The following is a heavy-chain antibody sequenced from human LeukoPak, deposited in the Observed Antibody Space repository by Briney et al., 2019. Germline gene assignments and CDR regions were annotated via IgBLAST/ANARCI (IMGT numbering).Heavy chain of an antibody. D-gene: IGHD3-22*01. J-gene: IGHJ6*02. CDR3: ARDRITTTIIVIGYEDGMDV. CDR2: ISYDGSNK. CDR1: GFTFSSYA. Sequence: HPGGSLRLSCAASGFTFSSYAMSWVRQAPGKGLEWVAVISYDGSNKYYADSVKGRFTISRDNSKNTLYLQMNSLRAEDTAVYYCARDRITTTIIVIGYEDGMDVWGQGTTVTVSS. V-gene: IGHV3-30*04.